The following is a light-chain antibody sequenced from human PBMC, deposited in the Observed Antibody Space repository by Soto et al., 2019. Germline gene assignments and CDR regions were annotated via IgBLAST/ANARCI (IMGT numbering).Light chain of an antibody. CDR1: QSVSSSY. J-gene: IGKJ2*01. Sequence: EIVLTQSPGTLSLSPGERATLSCRASQSVSSSYLAWYQQKPGQAPRLLIYAASSRATGIPDRFSGSGSGTDFTLTISRLEPEDFAVYFCQHYGNSPPFTFGQGTKVEIK. V-gene: IGKV3-20*01. CDR2: AAS. CDR3: QHYGNSPPFT.